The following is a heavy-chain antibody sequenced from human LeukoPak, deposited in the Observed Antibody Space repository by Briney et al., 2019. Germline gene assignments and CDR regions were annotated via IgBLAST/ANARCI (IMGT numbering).Heavy chain of an antibody. D-gene: IGHD3-22*01. CDR3: TTINLFHSSGPDGFDI. V-gene: IGHV3-15*01. J-gene: IGHJ3*02. CDR2: IKSQTDGGTP. Sequence: GGSLRLSCVGSGFTFRNAWMSWVRQAPGKRLEWVGRIKSQTDGGTPDYAAPVKGRFTISRDDSKNTLYLQMNSLKTEDTAVYYCTTINLFHSSGPDGFDIWGQGTRVTVSS. CDR1: GFTFRNAW.